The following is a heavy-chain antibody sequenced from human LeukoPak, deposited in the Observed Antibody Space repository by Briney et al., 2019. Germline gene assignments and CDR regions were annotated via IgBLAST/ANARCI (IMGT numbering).Heavy chain of an antibody. CDR2: ISSSSSTI. V-gene: IGHV3-48*02. J-gene: IGHJ6*02. D-gene: IGHD6-6*01. Sequence: GGSLRLSCAASGFTLSSYSMNWVRQAPGKGLEWVSYISSSSSTIYYADSVKGRFTISRDNAKNSLYLQMNSLRDEDTAVYYCASFFEYSSSSRAYYYYGMDVWGQGTTVTVSS. CDR1: GFTLSSYS. CDR3: ASFFEYSSSSRAYYYYGMDV.